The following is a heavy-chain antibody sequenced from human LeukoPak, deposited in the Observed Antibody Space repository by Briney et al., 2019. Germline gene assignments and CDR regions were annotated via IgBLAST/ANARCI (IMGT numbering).Heavy chain of an antibody. Sequence: GGSLRLSCAASGFTFSDYWMHWVRQAPGKGPVWVSRINTDESSTSYADSVKGRFTISRDNAKNTLYLQMNSLRDDDTAVYFCARAKDYYYYYMDVWGKGTTVTVSS. V-gene: IGHV3-74*01. J-gene: IGHJ6*03. CDR2: INTDESST. CDR1: GFTFSDYW. CDR3: ARAKDYYYYYMDV.